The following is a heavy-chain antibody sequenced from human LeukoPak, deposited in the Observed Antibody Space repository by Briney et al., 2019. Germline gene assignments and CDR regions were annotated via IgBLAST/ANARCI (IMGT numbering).Heavy chain of an antibody. V-gene: IGHV4-34*01. J-gene: IGHJ4*02. Sequence: SETLSLTCAVYGGSFSGYYWSWIRQPPGKGLEWIGEINHSGSTNYNPSLKSRVTISVDTSKNQFSLKLSSVTAADTAVYYCARLRSTIPSYYFDYWGQGTLVTVSS. CDR1: GGSFSGYY. D-gene: IGHD4-17*01. CDR3: ARLRSTIPSYYFDY. CDR2: INHSGST.